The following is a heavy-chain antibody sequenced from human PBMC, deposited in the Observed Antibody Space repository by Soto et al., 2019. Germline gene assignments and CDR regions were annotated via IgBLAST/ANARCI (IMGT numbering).Heavy chain of an antibody. D-gene: IGHD3-10*01. V-gene: IGHV3-74*03. J-gene: IGHJ6*02. CDR3: TRVVRFGSAEYSYSYGMDV. CDR1: GFTFNTYC. Sequence: EVQLVESGGGLVQPGGSLRLSCAASGFTFNTYCMHWVRQAPGKGLVWVSRANSDGSSTTYADSVKGRFTISRDNARNTLYLQMNSLRAEDTAVYYCTRVVRFGSAEYSYSYGMDVWGQGTTVTVSS. CDR2: ANSDGSST.